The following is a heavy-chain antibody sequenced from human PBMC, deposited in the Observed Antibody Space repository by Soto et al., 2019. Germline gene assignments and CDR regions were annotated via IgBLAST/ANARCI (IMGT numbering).Heavy chain of an antibody. CDR3: ARETGDSSGYPPAPGP. CDR2: INPNSGGT. CDR1: GYTFTGYY. J-gene: IGHJ5*02. V-gene: IGHV1-2*02. D-gene: IGHD3-22*01. Sequence: ASVKVSCKASGYTFTGYYMHWVRQAPGQVLEWMGWINPNSGGTNYAQKFQGRVTMTRDTSISTAYMELSRLRSDDTAVYYCARETGDSSGYPPAPGPWGQGTLVTVSS.